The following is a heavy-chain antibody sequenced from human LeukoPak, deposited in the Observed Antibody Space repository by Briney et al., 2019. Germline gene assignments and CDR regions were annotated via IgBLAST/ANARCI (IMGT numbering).Heavy chain of an antibody. D-gene: IGHD3-10*01. CDR2: ISGSGGST. CDR3: ARGPGTYLYFDY. V-gene: IGHV3-23*01. CDR1: GFTFSSYA. Sequence: GGSLRLSCAASGFTFSSYAMSWVRQAPGKGLEWVSAISGSGGSTYYADSVKGRFTISRDNSKNTLYLQMDSLRAEDTTVYYCARGPGTYLYFDYWGQGTLVTVSS. J-gene: IGHJ4*02.